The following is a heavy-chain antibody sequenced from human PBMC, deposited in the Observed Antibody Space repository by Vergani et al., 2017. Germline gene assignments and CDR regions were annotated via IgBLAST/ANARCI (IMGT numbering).Heavy chain of an antibody. D-gene: IGHD6-19*01. CDR2: MYYSGST. V-gene: IGHV4-39*01. CDR1: GASIRSSNYY. Sequence: QLQLQKSGPGLVKPSATLYLTFSGSGASIRSSNYYWGWIRQPPGKGLEWIASMYYSGSTYYNPSLKSRVTISVDTSKNQFSLPLSSVTAADTAVYFCARHSTVEWLVKLGWIDPWGQGSLVTVSS. CDR3: ARHSTVEWLVKLGWIDP. J-gene: IGHJ5*02.